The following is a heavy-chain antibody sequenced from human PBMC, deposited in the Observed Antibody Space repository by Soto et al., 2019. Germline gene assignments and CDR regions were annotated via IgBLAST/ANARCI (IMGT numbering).Heavy chain of an antibody. CDR2: ISGSGGST. J-gene: IGHJ6*02. CDR3: AKDLGSYYGSGSYFYYYYYYGMDV. Sequence: GGSLRLSCAASGFTFSSYAMSWVRQAPGKGLEWVSAISGSGGSTYYADSVKGRFTISRDNSKNTLYLQMNSLRAEDTAVYYCAKDLGSYYGSGSYFYYYYYYGMDVWGQGTTVTVSS. D-gene: IGHD3-10*01. CDR1: GFTFSSYA. V-gene: IGHV3-23*01.